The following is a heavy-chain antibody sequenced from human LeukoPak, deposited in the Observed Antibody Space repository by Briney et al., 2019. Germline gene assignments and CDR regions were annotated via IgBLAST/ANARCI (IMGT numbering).Heavy chain of an antibody. D-gene: IGHD3-10*01. Sequence: GAPVKVSCKVSGYTLTELSMHWVRQAPGKGLEWMGGFDPEDGETIYAQKFQGRVTMTEDTSTDTAYMELSSLRSEDTAVYYCATGVRGINLHDYWGQGTLVTVSS. CDR3: ATGVRGINLHDY. V-gene: IGHV1-24*01. CDR2: FDPEDGET. J-gene: IGHJ4*02. CDR1: GYTLTELS.